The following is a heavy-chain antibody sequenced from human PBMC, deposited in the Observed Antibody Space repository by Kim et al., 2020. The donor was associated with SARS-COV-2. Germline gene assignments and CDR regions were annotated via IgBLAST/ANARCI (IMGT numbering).Heavy chain of an antibody. J-gene: IGHJ5*02. CDR1: GYTFTSYA. D-gene: IGHD3-10*01. Sequence: ASVKVSCKASGYTFTSYAMNWVRQAPGQGLEWMGWINTNTGNPTYAQGFTGRFVFSLDTSVSTAYLQISSLKAEDTAVYYCAREITMVRGERDWFDPWGQGTLVTVSS. CDR3: AREITMVRGERDWFDP. V-gene: IGHV7-4-1*02. CDR2: INTNTGNP.